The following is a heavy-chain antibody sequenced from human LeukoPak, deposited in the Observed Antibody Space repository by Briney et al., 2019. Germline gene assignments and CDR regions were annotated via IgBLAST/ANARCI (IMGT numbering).Heavy chain of an antibody. D-gene: IGHD1-20*01. CDR3: ARRLPKINWSPGQHYYYYYYYMDV. CDR1: GGSISSSSYY. J-gene: IGHJ6*03. Sequence: KPSETLSLTCTVSGGSISSSSYYWGWIRQPPGKGLEWIGSIYYSGSTNYNPSLKSRVTISVDKSKNQFSLKLSSVTAADTAVYYCARRLPKINWSPGQHYYYYYYYMDVWGKGTTVTVSS. CDR2: IYYSGST. V-gene: IGHV4-39*07.